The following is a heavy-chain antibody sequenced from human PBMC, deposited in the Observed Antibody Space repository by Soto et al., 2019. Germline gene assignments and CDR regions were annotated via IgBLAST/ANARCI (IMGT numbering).Heavy chain of an antibody. V-gene: IGHV3-64D*08. CDR3: VKDYGRNWNYVFDF. D-gene: IGHD1-7*01. CDR2: ISGNGGAT. CDR1: GITFNNFA. J-gene: IGHJ4*02. Sequence: EVQMVESGGGLVQPGGSLTLTCSPSGITFNNFAMHWLRQAPGKGLDYVSSISGNGGATHYADSVKGRFTISRDNSKNILFLRMSSLRPEDTALYYCVKDYGRNWNYVFDFWGQGTLVTVSP.